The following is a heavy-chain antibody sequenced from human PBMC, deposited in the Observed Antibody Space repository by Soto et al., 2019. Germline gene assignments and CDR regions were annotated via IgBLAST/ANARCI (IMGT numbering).Heavy chain of an antibody. Sequence: QVQLQQWGAGLVKPSETLSLSCAVYGQSFSGHSWAWIRQPPGKGLEWIGEINESGSTYYNPSLKSRVPISRDTSKNQFSLKLSSVSAADTAAYFCARGSGIVALPGELEDVNYDYWGQGTLVNVSS. CDR2: INESGST. CDR3: ARGSGIVALPGELEDVNYDY. D-gene: IGHD1-1*01. V-gene: IGHV4-34*01. J-gene: IGHJ4*02. CDR1: GQSFSGHS.